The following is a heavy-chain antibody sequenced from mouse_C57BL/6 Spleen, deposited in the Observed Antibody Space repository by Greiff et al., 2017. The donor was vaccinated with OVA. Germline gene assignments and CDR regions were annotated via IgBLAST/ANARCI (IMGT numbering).Heavy chain of an antibody. CDR2: IYPGDGDT. V-gene: IGHV1-82*01. J-gene: IGHJ2*01. D-gene: IGHD1-1*01. Sequence: VKVVESGPELVKPGASVKISCKASGYAFSSSWMNWVKQRPGKGLEWIGRIYPGDGDTNYNGKFKGKATLTADKSSSTAYMQLSSLTSEDSAVYFCARGYYYGSSQYYFDYWGQGTTLTVSS. CDR1: GYAFSSSW. CDR3: ARGYYYGSSQYYFDY.